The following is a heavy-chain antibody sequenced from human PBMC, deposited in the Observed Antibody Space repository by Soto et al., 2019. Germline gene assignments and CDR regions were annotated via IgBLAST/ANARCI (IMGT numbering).Heavy chain of an antibody. D-gene: IGHD3-10*01. CDR3: AKAQYYGSGRGYFDY. J-gene: IGHJ4*02. CDR1: GFSFSSYA. CDR2: VNSGGAAT. V-gene: IGHV3-23*01. Sequence: GGSLRLSCAASGFSFSSYAMNWVRQAPGKGLEWVSIVNSGGAATYYADSVKGRFTISRDGSKNTLYLQMNSLRAEDTAVYYCAKAQYYGSGRGYFDYWGQGTLVTVSS.